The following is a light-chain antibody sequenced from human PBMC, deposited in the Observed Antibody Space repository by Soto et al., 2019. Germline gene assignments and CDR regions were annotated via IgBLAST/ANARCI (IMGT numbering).Light chain of an antibody. CDR3: QQRTNWYT. CDR1: QSVSSY. Sequence: EIMLTQSPVTLSLSQGERATLSCRASQSVSSYLAWYQQKPGQAPSLLIYDASNRATGIPARFSGSGSGTDFTLTISSLEPEDFAVYYCQQRTNWYTFGQGTKLEIK. CDR2: DAS. J-gene: IGKJ2*01. V-gene: IGKV3-11*01.